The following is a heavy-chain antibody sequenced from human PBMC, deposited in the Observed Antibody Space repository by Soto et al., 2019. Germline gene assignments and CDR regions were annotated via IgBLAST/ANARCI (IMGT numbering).Heavy chain of an antibody. CDR2: ISAYNGNT. V-gene: IGHV1-18*01. Sequence: ASVKVSCKASGYTFTSYGISWVRQAPGQGLEWMGWISAYNGNTNYAQKLQGRVTRTTDTSTSTAYMELRSLRSDDTAVYYCARLGRIFGVVIHIFDYWGQGTMVTVSS. CDR3: ARLGRIFGVVIHIFDY. CDR1: GYTFTSYG. D-gene: IGHD3-3*02. J-gene: IGHJ4*02.